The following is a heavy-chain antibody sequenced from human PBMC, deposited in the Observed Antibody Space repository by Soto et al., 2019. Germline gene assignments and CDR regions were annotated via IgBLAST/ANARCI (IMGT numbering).Heavy chain of an antibody. V-gene: IGHV1-18*01. CDR3: ARDPDELWNCYFFDP. J-gene: IGHJ5*02. CDR2: ISAYNGQT. CDR1: GYPFDTYG. D-gene: IGHD2-21*01. Sequence: ASVKVSCKASGYPFDTYGINWVRQAPGQRPEWMGWISAYNGQTDYAQNFQGRVTMATDTSTNTAYMELRNLRSDDTAVYYCARDPDELWNCYFFDPLGPRNLITVSS.